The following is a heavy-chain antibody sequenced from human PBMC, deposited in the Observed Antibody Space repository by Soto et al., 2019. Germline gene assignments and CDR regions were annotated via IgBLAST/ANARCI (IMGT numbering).Heavy chain of an antibody. CDR2: IYYSGST. V-gene: IGHV4-31*03. D-gene: IGHD5-18*01. J-gene: IGHJ4*02. CDR3: ARGIQLWPHFDY. Sequence: SETLSLTCTVSGGSISSGGYYWSWIRQHPGKGLEWIGYIYYSGSTYYNPSLKSRVTISVDTSKNQFSLKLSSVTAADTAVYYCARGIQLWPHFDYWGQGTLVTVSS. CDR1: GGSISSGGYY.